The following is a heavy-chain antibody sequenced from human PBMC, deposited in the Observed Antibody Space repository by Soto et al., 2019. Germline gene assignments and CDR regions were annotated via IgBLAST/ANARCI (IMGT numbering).Heavy chain of an antibody. CDR3: ATSPRFAFDI. V-gene: IGHV4-61*01. CDR2: IYSGGST. CDR1: GGSVNSVNYY. Sequence: QVQLQESGPGLVKPSETLSLSCSVSGGSVNSVNYYWSWIRQPPGKGLEWIGYIYSGGSTNYNPSLKSRVTISVDTSKNQLSLRLNSVTTADTAVYYCATSPRFAFDIWGQGTMVTVSS. J-gene: IGHJ3*02.